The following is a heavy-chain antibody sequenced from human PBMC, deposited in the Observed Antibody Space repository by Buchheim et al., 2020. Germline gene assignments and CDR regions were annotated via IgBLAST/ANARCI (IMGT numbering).Heavy chain of an antibody. Sequence: EVQLLESGGGLVQPGGSLRLSCAASGFTFSSYAMSWVRQAPGKGLEWVSAISGSGGSTYYADSVKGRFTISRDNSKKTLYLQMNSLRAEDTAVYYCAKLELELRWRAENYMDVWGKGTT. CDR1: GFTFSSYA. D-gene: IGHD1-7*01. CDR2: ISGSGGST. V-gene: IGHV3-23*01. J-gene: IGHJ6*03. CDR3: AKLELELRWRAENYMDV.